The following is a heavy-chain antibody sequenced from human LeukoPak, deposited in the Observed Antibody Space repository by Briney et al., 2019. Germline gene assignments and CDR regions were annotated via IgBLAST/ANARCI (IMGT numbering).Heavy chain of an antibody. CDR1: GYTFTSYY. D-gene: IGHD2-2*01. Sequence: ASVKVSCKASGYTFTSYYIHWVRQAPGQGLEWMGIINPSDGSTSYTQKFQGRVTMTRDTSTSTVYMELSSLRSEDTAVYHCARGSSTSAYFDYWGQGTLVTVSS. J-gene: IGHJ4*02. V-gene: IGHV1-46*01. CDR3: ARGSSTSAYFDY. CDR2: INPSDGST.